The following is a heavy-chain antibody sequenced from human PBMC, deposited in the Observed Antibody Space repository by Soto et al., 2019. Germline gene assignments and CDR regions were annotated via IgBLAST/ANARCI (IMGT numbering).Heavy chain of an antibody. CDR2: IIPILGIA. V-gene: IGHV1-69*02. CDR3: ARAGLVATDAFDI. CDR1: GGTFSSYT. J-gene: IGHJ3*02. Sequence: GASVKVSCKASGGTFSSYTISGVRQAPGQGLEWMGRIIPILGIANYAQKFQGRVTITADKSTSTAYMELSSLRSEDTAVYYCARAGLVATDAFDIWGQGTMVTVSS. D-gene: IGHD5-12*01.